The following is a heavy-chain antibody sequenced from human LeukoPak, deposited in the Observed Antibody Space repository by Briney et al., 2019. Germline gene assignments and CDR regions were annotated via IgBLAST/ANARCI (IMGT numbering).Heavy chain of an antibody. J-gene: IGHJ6*03. V-gene: IGHV4-38-2*02. CDR2: IYHSGST. Sequence: SETLSLTCTVSGYSISSGYYWCWIRQPPGKGLEWIGSIYHSGSTYYNPSLKSRVTISVDTSKNQFSLKLSSVTAADTAVYYCARVQRGGYSSGWYYYYMDVWGKGTTVTVSS. CDR3: ARVQRGGYSSGWYYYYMDV. CDR1: GYSISSGYY. D-gene: IGHD6-19*01.